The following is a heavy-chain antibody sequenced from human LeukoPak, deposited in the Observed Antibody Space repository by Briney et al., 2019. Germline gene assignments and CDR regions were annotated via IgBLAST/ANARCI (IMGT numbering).Heavy chain of an antibody. Sequence: GGSLRLSCVASEFPFSGYWMSWVRQAPGKGLEWVSAISGSGGSTYYADSVKGRFTISRDNSKNTLYLQMNSLRAEDTAVYYCAKDLLDCSSTSCPHVAFDIWGQGTMVTVSS. V-gene: IGHV3-23*01. J-gene: IGHJ3*02. D-gene: IGHD2-2*01. CDR1: EFPFSGYW. CDR3: AKDLLDCSSTSCPHVAFDI. CDR2: ISGSGGST.